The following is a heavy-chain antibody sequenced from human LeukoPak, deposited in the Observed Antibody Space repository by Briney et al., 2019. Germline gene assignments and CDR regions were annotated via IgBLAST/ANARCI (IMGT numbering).Heavy chain of an antibody. CDR2: IYHSGST. CDR3: ARHYDILTGPNWFDP. V-gene: IGHV4-4*02. J-gene: IGHJ5*02. D-gene: IGHD3-9*01. Sequence: SETLSLTCAVSGGSISSSNWWSWVRQPPGKGLEWIGEIYHSGSTNYNPSLKSRVTISVDKSKNQFSLKLSSVTAADTAVYYCARHYDILTGPNWFDPWGQGTLVTVSS. CDR1: GGSISSSNW.